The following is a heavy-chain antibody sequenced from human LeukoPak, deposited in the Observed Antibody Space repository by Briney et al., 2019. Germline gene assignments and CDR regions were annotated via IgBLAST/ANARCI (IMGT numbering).Heavy chain of an antibody. V-gene: IGHV4-59*01. D-gene: IGHD6-19*01. CDR3: ARSGYSSGWYTETNWFDP. Sequence: PSETLSLTCTVSGGSISSYYWSWIRQPPGKGLEWMGYIYYSGSTNYNPSLKSRVTISVDTSKNQFSLKLSSVTAADTAVYYCARSGYSSGWYTETNWFDPWGQGTLVTVSS. CDR2: IYYSGST. CDR1: GGSISSYY. J-gene: IGHJ5*02.